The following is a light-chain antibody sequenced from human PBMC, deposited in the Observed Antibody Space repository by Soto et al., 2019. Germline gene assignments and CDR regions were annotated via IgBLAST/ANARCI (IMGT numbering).Light chain of an antibody. CDR2: GNT. CDR1: TSDIGADYH. J-gene: IGLJ1*01. V-gene: IGLV1-40*01. Sequence: QSALAQPPSVSGAPGQRVTISCSGTTSDIGADYHVQWYRQLPGTAPKLLIHGNTNRPSGVPDRFSGSKSGTSASLAITGLQSEDEGDYYCQSYASGMRGDVFGSGTKVTVL. CDR3: QSYASGMRGDV.